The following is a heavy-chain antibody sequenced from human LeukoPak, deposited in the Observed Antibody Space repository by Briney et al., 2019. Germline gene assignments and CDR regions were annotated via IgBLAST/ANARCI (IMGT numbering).Heavy chain of an antibody. Sequence: ASVKVSCKASGYTFTGYYMHWVRQAPGQGLEWMGWINPNSGGTNYAQKFQGRVTMTRDTSISTAYMELSSLTSDDTAVYYCAKGWDVVVVAAPNHWGQGTLVTVSS. D-gene: IGHD2-15*01. CDR1: GYTFTGYY. J-gene: IGHJ5*02. V-gene: IGHV1-2*02. CDR2: INPNSGGT. CDR3: AKGWDVVVVAAPNH.